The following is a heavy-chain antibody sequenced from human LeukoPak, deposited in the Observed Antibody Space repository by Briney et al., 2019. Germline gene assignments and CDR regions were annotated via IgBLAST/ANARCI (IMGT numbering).Heavy chain of an antibody. Sequence: ASVKVSCKVSGYTLTELSMHWVRQAPGKGLEWMGGFDPEDGETIYAQKFQGRVTMTEDTSTDTAYMELSSLRSEDTAVYYCATLPPYSSSPPRVPYYYYGMDVWGQGTTVTVSS. CDR3: ATLPPYSSSPPRVPYYYYGMDV. CDR1: GYTLTELS. D-gene: IGHD6-6*01. J-gene: IGHJ6*02. V-gene: IGHV1-24*01. CDR2: FDPEDGET.